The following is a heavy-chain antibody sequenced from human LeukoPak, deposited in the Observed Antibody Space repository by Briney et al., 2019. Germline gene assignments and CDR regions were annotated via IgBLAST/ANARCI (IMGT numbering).Heavy chain of an antibody. J-gene: IGHJ6*04. CDR1: GFTFSSYD. CDR3: AELGITMIGGV. V-gene: IGHV3-13*01. Sequence: GGSLRLSCAASGFTFSSYDMHWVRQATGKDLEWVSAIGTAGDTYYPGSVKGRFTISRENAKNSLYLQMNSLRAEDTAVYYCAELGITMIGGVWGKGTTVTISS. CDR2: IGTAGDT. D-gene: IGHD3-10*02.